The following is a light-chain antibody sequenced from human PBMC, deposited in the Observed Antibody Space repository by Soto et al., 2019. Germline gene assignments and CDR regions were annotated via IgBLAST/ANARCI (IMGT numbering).Light chain of an antibody. CDR1: TSNIGSNT. Sequence: QSVLTQPPSASGTPGQRVTISCSGSTSNIGSNTVNWYQQLPGTAPKLLIYSNSQRPSGVPDRFSGSKSGTSASLAISGLQSEDEADYYCAAWDDSLNGPHVVFGGGTKFTVL. CDR3: AAWDDSLNGPHVV. V-gene: IGLV1-44*01. J-gene: IGLJ2*01. CDR2: SNS.